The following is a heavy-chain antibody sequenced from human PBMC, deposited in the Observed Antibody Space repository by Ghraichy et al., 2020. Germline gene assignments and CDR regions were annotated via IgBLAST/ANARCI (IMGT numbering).Heavy chain of an antibody. D-gene: IGHD3/OR15-3a*01. CDR2: ISGEGGTT. CDR1: GFTFSNYV. CDR3: AKRGLGEDNAQFDY. J-gene: IGHJ4*02. V-gene: IGHV3-23*01. Sequence: LPLTCAASGFTFSNYVMNWVRQAPGKGLEWVSVISGEGGTTYYAHSVKGRFTISRDNSKNTLYLQMNSLRVEDMAIYYCAKRGLGEDNAQFDYWGRGTLVTVSS.